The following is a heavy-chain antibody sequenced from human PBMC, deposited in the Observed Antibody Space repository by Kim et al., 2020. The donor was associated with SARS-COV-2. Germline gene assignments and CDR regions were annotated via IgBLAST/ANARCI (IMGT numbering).Heavy chain of an antibody. D-gene: IGHD5-12*01. Sequence: SETLSLTCTVSGGSISSGGYYWSWIRQHPGKGLEWIGYIYYSGSTYYNPSLKSRVTISVDTSKNQFSLKLSSVTAADTAVYYCARGSGVATIHLIRYGMDVWGQGTTVTVSS. CDR1: GGSISSGGYY. J-gene: IGHJ6*02. CDR2: IYYSGST. CDR3: ARGSGVATIHLIRYGMDV. V-gene: IGHV4-31*03.